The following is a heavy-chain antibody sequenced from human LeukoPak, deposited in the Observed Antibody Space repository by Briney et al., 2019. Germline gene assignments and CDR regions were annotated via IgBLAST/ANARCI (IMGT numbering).Heavy chain of an antibody. CDR3: ARALHVRFLEWLRDAFDI. D-gene: IGHD3-3*01. CDR2: INPNSGGT. CDR1: GYTFTGYY. Sequence: ASVKVSCKASGYTFTGYYMHWVRQAPGQGLEWMGWINPNSGGTNYAQKFQGRVTMTRDTSISTAYMELSRLRSDDTAVYYCARALHVRFLEWLRDAFDIWGQGTMVTVSS. V-gene: IGHV1-2*02. J-gene: IGHJ3*02.